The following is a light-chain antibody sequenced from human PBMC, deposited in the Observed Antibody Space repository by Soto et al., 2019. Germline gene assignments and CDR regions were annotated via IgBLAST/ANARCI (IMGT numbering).Light chain of an antibody. CDR2: EVS. CDR1: SSDVAGYNY. J-gene: IGLJ2*01. CDR3: SSYGGTNSLKV. Sequence: QSALTQPPSASGSPGQSVTISCTGTSSDVAGYNYVSWYQQHPGKAPKVMMYEVSKRPSGVPDRFSGSKSGNTASLTVSGLQAEDEADYYCSSYGGTNSLKVFGGGTKLTVL. V-gene: IGLV2-8*01.